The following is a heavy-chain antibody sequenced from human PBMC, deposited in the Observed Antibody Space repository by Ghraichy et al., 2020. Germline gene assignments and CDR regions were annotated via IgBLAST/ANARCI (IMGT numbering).Heavy chain of an antibody. CDR1: GGSISSSSYY. V-gene: IGHV4-39*02. CDR2: IYYSGST. J-gene: IGHJ4*02. Sequence: SETLSLTCTVSGGSISSSSYYWGWIRQPPGKGLEWIGSIYYSGSTYYNPSLKSRVTISVDTSKNQFSLKLSSVTAADTAVYYCARDVSGWVDYWGQETLVTVSS. D-gene: IGHD3-10*01. CDR3: ARDVSGWVDY.